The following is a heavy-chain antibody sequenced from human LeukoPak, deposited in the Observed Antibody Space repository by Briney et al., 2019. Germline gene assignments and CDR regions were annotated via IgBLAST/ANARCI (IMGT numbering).Heavy chain of an antibody. V-gene: IGHV4-30-4*08. Sequence: SQTLSLTCTVSGGSISSGDYYWSWIRQPPGKGLEWIGYIYYSGSTYYNPSPKSRVTISVDTSKNQFSLKLSSVTAADTAVYYCARVTGYSSSWYSVDYWGQGTLVTVSS. CDR1: GGSISSGDYY. CDR3: ARVTGYSSSWYSVDY. CDR2: IYYSGST. J-gene: IGHJ4*02. D-gene: IGHD6-13*01.